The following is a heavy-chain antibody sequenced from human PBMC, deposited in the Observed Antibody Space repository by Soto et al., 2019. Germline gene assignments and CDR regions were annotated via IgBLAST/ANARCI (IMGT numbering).Heavy chain of an antibody. V-gene: IGHV3-21*01. D-gene: IGHD6-13*01. CDR2: ISSSSSYI. J-gene: IGHJ5*02. CDR1: GFTFSSYS. Sequence: GGSLRLSCAASGFTFSSYSMNWVRQAPGKGLEWVSSISSSSSYIYYADSVKGRFTISRDNAKNSLYLQMNSLRAEDTAVYYCARVKKQLDGNCWFDPWGQGTLVTVSS. CDR3: ARVKKQLDGNCWFDP.